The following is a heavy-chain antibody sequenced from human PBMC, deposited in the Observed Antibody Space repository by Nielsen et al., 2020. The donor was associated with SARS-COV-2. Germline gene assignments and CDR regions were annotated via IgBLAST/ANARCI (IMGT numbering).Heavy chain of an antibody. CDR1: GDSISSGGYY. D-gene: IGHD6-19*01. V-gene: IGHV4-30-4*01. CDR2: IYYSGST. CDR3: ARDRYSSGYYYYYGMDV. Sequence: SETLSLTCTVSGDSISSGGYYWNWVRQHPGQGLEWIGYIYYSGSTYYNPSLKSRVTISVDTSKNQFSLKLSSVTAADTAVYYCARDRYSSGYYYYYGMDVWGQGTTVTVSS. J-gene: IGHJ6*02.